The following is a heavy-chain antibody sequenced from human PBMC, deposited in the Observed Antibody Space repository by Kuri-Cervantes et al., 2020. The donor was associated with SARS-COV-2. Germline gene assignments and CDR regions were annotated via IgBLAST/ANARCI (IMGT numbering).Heavy chain of an antibody. CDR3: ANIVVVPNARGNYYYYMDV. D-gene: IGHD2-2*01. CDR2: IWYGGSNK. CDR1: GFTFSSYG. J-gene: IGHJ6*03. Sequence: GESLKISCAASGFTFSSYGMHWVRQAPGKGLEWVAVIWYGGSNKYYADSVKGRFTISRDNSKNTLYLQMNSLRAEDTAVYYCANIVVVPNARGNYYYYMDVWGKGTTVTVSS. V-gene: IGHV3-33*08.